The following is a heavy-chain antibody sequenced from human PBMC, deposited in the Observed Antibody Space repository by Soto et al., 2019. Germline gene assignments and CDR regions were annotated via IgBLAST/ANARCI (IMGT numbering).Heavy chain of an antibody. V-gene: IGHV1-18*04. J-gene: IGHJ4*02. CDR3: ARDFGSDLSAPGAVFDY. Sequence: ASVKVSCKASGYFFTSYGITWVRQAPGQGLEWMGWISPYNGNTKYAQNFQGRVTMTTDTSSSTAYMEVRRLRSDDPAVYYCARDFGSDLSAPGAVFDYWGQGTLVTVSS. CDR1: GYFFTSYG. D-gene: IGHD3-3*01. CDR2: ISPYNGNT.